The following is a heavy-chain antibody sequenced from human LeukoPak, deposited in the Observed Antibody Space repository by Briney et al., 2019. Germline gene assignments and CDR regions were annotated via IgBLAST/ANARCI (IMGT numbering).Heavy chain of an antibody. D-gene: IGHD1-1*01. V-gene: IGHV4-4*07. CDR2: IYISGNT. CDR1: GVSISSYY. J-gene: IGHJ4*03. CDR3: AGGPAGTAFDD. Sequence: SETLSLTCTVSGVSISSYYWSWIRQPAGKGLEWIGRIYISGNTNYKPSLKSRLTISVDKSKNHLSLKLSSLTAADTAFYYCAGGPAGTAFDDWGHGTLVTVSS.